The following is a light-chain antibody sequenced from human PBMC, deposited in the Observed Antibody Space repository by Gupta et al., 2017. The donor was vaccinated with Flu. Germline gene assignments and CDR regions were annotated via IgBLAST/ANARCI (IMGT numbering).Light chain of an antibody. CDR2: LGS. Sequence: DIVMTQSPLSLPVTPGEPASISCRSTQSLLHSNGYNYLDWYLQKPGQSQQLLIYLGSNRASGVPDRFSGSGSGTDFTLKITRVEAEDVGVYYCMQALQTPLAFGGGTKVEIK. CDR3: MQALQTPLA. CDR1: QSLLHSNGYNY. J-gene: IGKJ4*01. V-gene: IGKV2-28*01.